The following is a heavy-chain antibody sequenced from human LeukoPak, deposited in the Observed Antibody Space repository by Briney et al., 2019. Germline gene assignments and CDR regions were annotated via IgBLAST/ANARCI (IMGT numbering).Heavy chain of an antibody. CDR2: IIPMFGTA. D-gene: IGHD5-24*01. V-gene: IGHV1-69*06. Sequence: ASVKVSCKASGGTFSSYDISWVRQAPGQGLEWMGGIIPMFGTANYAQKFQGRVTISADKSTSTAYMELSSLRSEDTAIYYCARIRDGYNDAYDLWGQGTVVTVPS. CDR3: ARIRDGYNDAYDL. J-gene: IGHJ3*01. CDR1: GGTFSSYD.